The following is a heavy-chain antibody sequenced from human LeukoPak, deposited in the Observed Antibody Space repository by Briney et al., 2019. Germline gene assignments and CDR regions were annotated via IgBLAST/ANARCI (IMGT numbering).Heavy chain of an antibody. CDR1: GVSFSGYY. D-gene: IGHD6-13*01. J-gene: IGHJ5*02. Sequence: PSETLSLTCAVYGVSFSGYYWSWIRQPPGKGLEWIGEINHSGSTNYNPSPRSRVTISVDTSKNQFSLKLSSVTAADTAVYYCASPGSSSSWYGGWFDPSGQGTLVTVSS. CDR2: INHSGST. V-gene: IGHV4-34*01. CDR3: ASPGSSSSWYGGWFDP.